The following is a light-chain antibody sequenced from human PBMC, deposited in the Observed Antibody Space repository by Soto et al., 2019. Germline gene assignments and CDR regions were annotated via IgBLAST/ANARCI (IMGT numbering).Light chain of an antibody. CDR2: DVS. CDR1: QSVSSSN. J-gene: IGKJ1*01. V-gene: IGKV3-20*01. CDR3: QHYSSSLWS. Sequence: EIVLTQSPATLSLSPGVRATLSCRASQSVSSSNLAWYQQKPGQAPRLLIYDVSSRATGIPDRFSGSGSGTDFTLTINRLEPEDFAVYYCQHYSSSLWSFGQGTKVEIK.